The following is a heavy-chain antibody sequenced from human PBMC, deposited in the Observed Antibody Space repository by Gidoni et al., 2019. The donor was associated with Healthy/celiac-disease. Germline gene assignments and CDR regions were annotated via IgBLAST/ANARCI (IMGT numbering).Heavy chain of an antibody. CDR2: INPNSGGT. Sequence: QVQLVQSGAEVKKPGASVKVSCKASCYTFPGYYMHWVRQAPGQGLEWMGWINPNSGGTNYAQKFQGRVTMTRDTSISTAYMELSRLRSDDTAVYYCARDFTAFGEYYGMDVWGQGTTVTVSS. CDR1: CYTFPGYY. D-gene: IGHD2-21*01. CDR3: ARDFTAFGEYYGMDV. V-gene: IGHV1-2*02. J-gene: IGHJ6*02.